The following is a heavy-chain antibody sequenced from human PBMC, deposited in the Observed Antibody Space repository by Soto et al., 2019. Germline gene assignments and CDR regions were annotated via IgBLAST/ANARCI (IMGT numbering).Heavy chain of an antibody. CDR2: IIPIFNTP. CDR3: ARDKTGTNYYNGLDV. CDR1: GGTFNTYA. V-gene: IGHV1-69*12. D-gene: IGHD1-1*01. J-gene: IGHJ6*02. Sequence: QVQLVQSGAEVKKPGSSVKVSCKASGGTFNTYAISWVRQAPGQGLEWMGGIIPIFNTPNYAQRFQGRVTITADESTSTAYMELISLRSEDTALYYCARDKTGTNYYNGLDVWGQGTTVTVSS.